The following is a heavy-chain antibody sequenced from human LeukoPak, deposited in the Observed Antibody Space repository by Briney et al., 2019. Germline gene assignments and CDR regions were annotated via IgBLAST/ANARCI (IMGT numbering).Heavy chain of an antibody. CDR2: IRSRAYGGTT. Sequence: GGSLILSCTASGFTFGDYAMSWVRQAPGKGLEWVGFIRSRAYGGTTEYAASVKGRFTISRDDSKSIAYLQMNSLKTEDTAVYYCTRLDIVVVPAGGGWFDPWGQGTLVTVSS. V-gene: IGHV3-49*04. J-gene: IGHJ5*02. CDR1: GFTFGDYA. CDR3: TRLDIVVVPAGGGWFDP. D-gene: IGHD2-2*03.